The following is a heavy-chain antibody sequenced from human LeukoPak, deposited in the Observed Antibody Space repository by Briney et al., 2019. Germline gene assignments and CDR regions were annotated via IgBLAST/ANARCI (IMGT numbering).Heavy chain of an antibody. CDR1: GGSISSYY. D-gene: IGHD3-3*01. CDR3: ARDLGITIFGVVIKDAFDI. CDR2: IYTSGST. V-gene: IGHV4-4*07. J-gene: IGHJ3*02. Sequence: SETLSLTCTVSGGSISSYYWSWIRQPAGKGLEWIGRIYTSGSTNYNPSPKSRVTMSVDTSKNQFSLKLSSVTAADTAVYYCARDLGITIFGVVIKDAFDIWGQGTMVTVSS.